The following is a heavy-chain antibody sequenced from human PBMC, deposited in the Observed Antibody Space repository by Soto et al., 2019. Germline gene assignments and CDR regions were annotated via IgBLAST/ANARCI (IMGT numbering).Heavy chain of an antibody. CDR3: ARSGGYDSSGYYPTVFDP. V-gene: IGHV4-59*12. CDR2: IYYSGST. Sequence: PSETLSLTCTVSGGSISSYYWSWIRQPPGKGLEWIGYIYYSGSTNYNPSLKSRVTISVDTSKNQFSLKLSSVTAADTAVYYCARSGGYDSSGYYPTVFDPWGQGTLVTVSS. J-gene: IGHJ5*02. CDR1: GGSISSYY. D-gene: IGHD3-22*01.